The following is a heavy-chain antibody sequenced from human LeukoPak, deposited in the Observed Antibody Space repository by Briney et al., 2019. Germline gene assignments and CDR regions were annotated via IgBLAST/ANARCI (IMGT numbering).Heavy chain of an antibody. J-gene: IGHJ4*02. CDR3: AKGWIQLSPFDY. Sequence: GGSLRLSCAASGFTFSSYGMTWVRQAPGRGLEWVAFIRYDGSNKYYADSVKGRFTISRDNSKNTLYLQMNSLRAEDTAVYYCAKGWIQLSPFDYWGQGTLVTVSS. V-gene: IGHV3-30*02. CDR1: GFTFSSYG. D-gene: IGHD5-18*01. CDR2: IRYDGSNK.